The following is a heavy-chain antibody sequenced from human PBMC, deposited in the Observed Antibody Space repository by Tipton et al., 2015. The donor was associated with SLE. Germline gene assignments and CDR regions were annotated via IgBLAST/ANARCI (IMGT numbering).Heavy chain of an antibody. CDR3: ARGVTMVVDFDT. D-gene: IGHD4-23*01. Sequence: TLSLTCTVSGGSISSYYWSWIRQPPGKGLEWIGYIYYSGSTNYNPSLKSRVTISVDTSKNQFSLKLSSVTAADTAVYYCARGVTMVVDFDTWGQGTMVTVSS. J-gene: IGHJ3*02. CDR1: GGSISSYY. V-gene: IGHV4-59*01. CDR2: IYYSGST.